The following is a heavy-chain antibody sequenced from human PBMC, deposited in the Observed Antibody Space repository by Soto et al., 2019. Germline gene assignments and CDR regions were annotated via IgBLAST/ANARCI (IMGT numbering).Heavy chain of an antibody. CDR2: ISTNGGST. D-gene: IGHD3-22*01. J-gene: IGHJ4*02. CDR3: VIGEYYYDSSGYYPFDY. CDR1: GFTFSSYA. V-gene: IGHV3-64D*06. Sequence: PGGSLRLSCSASGFTFSSYAMHWVRQAPGKGLEYVSSISTNGGSTHYADSVKGRFTISRDNSKNTQYLQMSSLRADDTAVYYCVIGEYYYDSSGYYPFDYWGQGTLVTVSS.